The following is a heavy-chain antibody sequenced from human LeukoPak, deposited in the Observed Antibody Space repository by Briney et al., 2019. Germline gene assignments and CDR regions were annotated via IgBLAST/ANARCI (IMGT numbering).Heavy chain of an antibody. Sequence: ASVKVSCKASGYTFTSYDINWVRQAPGQGLEWMGWISAYNGNTNYAQKLQGRVTMTTDTSTSTAYMELRSLRSDDTAVYYCARAPPYCSSTSCPSLNWGQGTLVTVSS. V-gene: IGHV1-18*01. CDR1: GYTFTSYD. D-gene: IGHD2-2*01. CDR3: ARAPPYCSSTSCPSLN. J-gene: IGHJ4*02. CDR2: ISAYNGNT.